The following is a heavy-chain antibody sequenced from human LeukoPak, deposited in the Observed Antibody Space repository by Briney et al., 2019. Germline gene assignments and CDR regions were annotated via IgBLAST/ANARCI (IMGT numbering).Heavy chain of an antibody. Sequence: PGGSLGLSCAVSGFTFSSYWMHWLRQAPGKGLVWVSRINTDASITSYADSVKGRFTISRDNAKNTLYLQMNSLRAEDTAVYYCARARAYYFDYWGQGTLVTVSS. J-gene: IGHJ4*02. CDR3: ARARAYYFDY. CDR2: INTDASIT. V-gene: IGHV3-74*01. D-gene: IGHD3-10*01. CDR1: GFTFSSYW.